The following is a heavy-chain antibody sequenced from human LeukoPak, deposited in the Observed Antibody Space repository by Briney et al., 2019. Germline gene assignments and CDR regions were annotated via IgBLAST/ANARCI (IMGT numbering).Heavy chain of an antibody. V-gene: IGHV3-11*04. D-gene: IGHD3-9*01. CDR3: ARWGATGYGDY. CDR2: ISDSSSTI. J-gene: IGHJ4*02. Sequence: LSLTCTVSGGSISSSSYYWGWIRQAPGKGLEWVSYISDSSSTIYYADSVKGRLTISRDNAKNSLYLQMNSLRAEDTAVYYCARWGATGYGDYWGQGTLVTVSS. CDR1: GGSISSSSYY.